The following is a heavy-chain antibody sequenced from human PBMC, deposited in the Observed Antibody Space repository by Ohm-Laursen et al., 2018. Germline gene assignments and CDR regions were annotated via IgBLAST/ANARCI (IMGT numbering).Heavy chain of an antibody. V-gene: IGHV3-23*01. J-gene: IGHJ4*02. D-gene: IGHD1/OR15-1a*01. CDR1: GFTFDNYA. Sequence: SLRLSCAASGFTFDNYAMAWVRQAPGKGLEWVSTIGSNTYHADSVKGRFTISRDNAKNSVSLQMNSLRGEDTAVYYCARGSGTPWGLYFDHWGQGALVTVSS. CDR3: ARGSGTPWGLYFDH. CDR2: IGSNT.